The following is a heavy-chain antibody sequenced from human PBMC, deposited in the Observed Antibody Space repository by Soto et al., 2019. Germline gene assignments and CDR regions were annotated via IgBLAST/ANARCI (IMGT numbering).Heavy chain of an antibody. CDR1: GYTFTSYG. V-gene: IGHV1-18*01. D-gene: IGHD2-15*01. CDR2: ISAYNGNT. Sequence: QVQLVQSRAEVKKPGASVKVSCKASGYTFTSYGISWVRQAPGQGLEWMGWISAYNGNTNYAQKLQGRVTMTTDTSTSTAYMELRSLRSDDTAVYYCARVVVVAATFNYYYYMDVWGKGTTVTVSS. J-gene: IGHJ6*03. CDR3: ARVVVVAATFNYYYYMDV.